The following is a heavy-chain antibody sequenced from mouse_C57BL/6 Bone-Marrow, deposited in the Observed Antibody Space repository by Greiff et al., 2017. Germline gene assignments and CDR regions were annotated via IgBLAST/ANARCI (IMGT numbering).Heavy chain of an antibody. CDR1: GYTFTDYY. J-gene: IGHJ4*01. CDR3: ARRALTTVVAEAMDY. Sequence: EVQLQQSGPELVKPGASVKISCKASGYTFTDYYMNWVKQSHGKSLEWIGDINPNNGGTSYNQKFKGKATLTVDKSSSTAYMELRSLTSEDSAVYYCARRALTTVVAEAMDYWGQGTSVTVSS. D-gene: IGHD1-1*01. V-gene: IGHV1-26*01. CDR2: INPNNGGT.